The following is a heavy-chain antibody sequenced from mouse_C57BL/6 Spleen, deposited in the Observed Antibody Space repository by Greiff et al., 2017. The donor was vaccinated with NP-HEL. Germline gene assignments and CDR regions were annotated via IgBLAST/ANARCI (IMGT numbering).Heavy chain of an antibody. CDR3: ARSNWAWFAD. Sequence: QVQLQQPGPELVMPGASVKLSCKASGYSFTSYWMHWVKQRPGQGLEWIGEIDPSDGYTNYNPKFKGKSTLTVDTSSSTAYMQLSSLTSEDSAVYYCARSNWAWFADWGQGTLVTVSA. CDR2: IDPSDGYT. CDR1: GYSFTSYW. D-gene: IGHD4-1*01. V-gene: IGHV1-69*01. J-gene: IGHJ3*01.